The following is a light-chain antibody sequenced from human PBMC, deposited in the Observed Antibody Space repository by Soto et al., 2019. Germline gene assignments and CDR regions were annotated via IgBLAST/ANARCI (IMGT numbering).Light chain of an antibody. CDR2: DVS. CDR3: SSYTSSSTPHVL. CDR1: SSDVGGYNY. V-gene: IGLV2-14*01. J-gene: IGLJ2*01. Sequence: QSVLTQPPSASGTPGQTVTISCTGTSSDVGGYNYVSWYQQHPGQAPKLTIYDVSNQHSGVSNRVPGSNFGNTASLTISGLQAEDEADDYCSSYTSSSTPHVLFGGGTKLTVL.